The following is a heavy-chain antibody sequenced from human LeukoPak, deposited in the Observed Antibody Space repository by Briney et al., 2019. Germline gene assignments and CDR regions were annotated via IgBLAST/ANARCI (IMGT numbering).Heavy chain of an antibody. Sequence: PSETLSLTCTVSGGSISSSNYYWGWIRQPPGKGLEWIGNIYYSEITYYNPSLKSRVTMSVDTSKNQFSLKLNSVTAADTAVYYCARLGYSGDRYFDYWGRGTLVTVSS. J-gene: IGHJ4*02. CDR3: ARLGYSGDRYFDY. D-gene: IGHD1-26*01. CDR2: IYYSEIT. V-gene: IGHV4-39*01. CDR1: GGSISSSNYY.